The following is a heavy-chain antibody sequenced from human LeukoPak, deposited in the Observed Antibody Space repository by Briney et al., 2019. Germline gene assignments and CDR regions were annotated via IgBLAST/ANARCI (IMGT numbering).Heavy chain of an antibody. V-gene: IGHV3-7*03. CDR3: ARTWMYSNYF. CDR1: GFTFSNYW. J-gene: IGHJ4*02. CDR2: INQDGSEK. D-gene: IGHD4-11*01. Sequence: GGSLRLSCVASGFTFSNYWMSWVRQAPGKGLEGVANINQDGSEKYYVDSVRGRFTISRDNAENSLYLQMNSLRAEDTAVYYCARTWMYSNYFRGQGTLVTVSS.